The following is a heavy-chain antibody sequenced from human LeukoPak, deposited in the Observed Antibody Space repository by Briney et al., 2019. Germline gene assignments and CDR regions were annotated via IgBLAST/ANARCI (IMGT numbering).Heavy chain of an antibody. V-gene: IGHV3-48*03. CDR3: ARKLTGTTYFDC. CDR2: IHSSGGTI. CDR1: GFTFSTYS. D-gene: IGHD1-1*01. J-gene: IGHJ4*02. Sequence: GGSLRLSCAASGFTFSTYSMNWVRQAPGKGLEWVSYIHSSGGTIYYADSVKGRFTISRDSAKNSVYLRMNSLRAEDTALYYCARKLTGTTYFDCWGQGTLVTVSS.